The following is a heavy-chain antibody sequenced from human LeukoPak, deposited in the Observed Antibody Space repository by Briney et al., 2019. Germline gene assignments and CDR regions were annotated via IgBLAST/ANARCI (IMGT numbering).Heavy chain of an antibody. CDR1: GFIFSTYH. CDR2: ITTRSSYI. CDR3: ARDLYGSGMDV. D-gene: IGHD2-2*02. V-gene: IGHV3-21*01. Sequence: PGGSLRLSCAASGFIFSTYHMNWVRQAPGKGLEWVSSITTRSSYIYYADSVKGRFTTSRDNAKNSLYLQMNSLRAEDTAVYYCARDLYGSGMDVWGQGTTVTVSS. J-gene: IGHJ6*02.